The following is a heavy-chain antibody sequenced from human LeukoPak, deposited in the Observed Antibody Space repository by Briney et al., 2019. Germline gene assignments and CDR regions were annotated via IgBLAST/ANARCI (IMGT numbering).Heavy chain of an antibody. CDR3: AIEVRESLTSINGDC. CDR1: GDSISSTNYY. Sequence: SETLSLTCTVSGDSISSTNYYWGWIRQPPGKGLEWIGTIYYNGATQYNPSLKSRATVSVDTSHNQFSLKLRSATAADTAVYYCAIEVRESLTSINGDCRGPGTLVTVSS. CDR2: IYYNGAT. J-gene: IGHJ4*02. D-gene: IGHD3-10*01. V-gene: IGHV4-39*07.